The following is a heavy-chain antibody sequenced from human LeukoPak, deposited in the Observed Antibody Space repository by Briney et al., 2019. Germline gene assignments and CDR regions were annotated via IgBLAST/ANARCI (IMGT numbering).Heavy chain of an antibody. CDR3: ARDGPRISSTDYYYGMDV. CDR2: ISSSGSTI. Sequence: GGSLRLSCAASGFTFSSYEMNWVRQAPGKGLEWVSYISSSGSTIYYADSVEGRFTISRDNAKNSLYLQMNSLRAEDTAVYYCARDGPRISSTDYYYGMDVWGKGTTVTVSS. CDR1: GFTFSSYE. J-gene: IGHJ6*04. D-gene: IGHD2/OR15-2a*01. V-gene: IGHV3-48*03.